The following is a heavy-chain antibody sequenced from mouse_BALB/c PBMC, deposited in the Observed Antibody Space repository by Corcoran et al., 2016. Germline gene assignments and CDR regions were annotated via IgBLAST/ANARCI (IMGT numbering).Heavy chain of an antibody. CDR3: ARDYDYNFDY. Sequence: EVQLQQSGPELVKPGASVKMSCKASGYTFTNYFMHWVKQKHGQSLEWIGDINPYNGGTNYNQKFKGKATLTLDKSSSTTYMQLNSLTSEDSAVYYCARDYDYNFDYWGQGTTLTVSS. J-gene: IGHJ2*01. D-gene: IGHD2-4*01. CDR2: INPYNGGT. CDR1: GYTFTNYF. V-gene: IGHV1S136*01.